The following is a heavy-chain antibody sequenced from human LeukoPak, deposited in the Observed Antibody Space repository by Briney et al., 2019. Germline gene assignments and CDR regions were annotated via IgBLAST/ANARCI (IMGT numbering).Heavy chain of an antibody. D-gene: IGHD5-24*01. CDR1: GYTFTDYY. J-gene: IGHJ4*02. CDR2: LNPNSGDT. Sequence: ASVKVSCKASGYTFTDYYMHWVRQAPGQGLEWMGWLNPNSGDTNYAQKFQGRVSMTRDTSISTAYMDLSDLRSDDTTVYYCARGRNIEMTTMSGGSDYWGQGTLVAVSS. CDR3: ARGRNIEMTTMSGGSDY. V-gene: IGHV1-2*02.